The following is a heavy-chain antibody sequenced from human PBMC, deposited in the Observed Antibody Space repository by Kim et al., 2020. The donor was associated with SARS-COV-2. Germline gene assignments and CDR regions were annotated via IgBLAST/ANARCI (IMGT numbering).Heavy chain of an antibody. CDR1: GFTFTNYW. J-gene: IGHJ4*02. CDR2: IRQDGGHK. CDR3: VKSLDF. Sequence: GGSLRLSCAASGFTFTNYWMHWVRQAPGKGLEWVANIRQDGGHKYYVDSVKGRFTISRDNAKNSLYLQMTSLRAEDTAVYYCVKSLDFWGQGTLVTVSS. V-gene: IGHV3-7*03.